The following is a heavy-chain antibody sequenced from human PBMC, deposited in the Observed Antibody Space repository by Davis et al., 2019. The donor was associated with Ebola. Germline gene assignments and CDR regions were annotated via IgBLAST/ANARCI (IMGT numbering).Heavy chain of an antibody. CDR3: AKRPAGPNKFYFDY. V-gene: IGHV3-23*01. CDR1: GFTSRTYA. D-gene: IGHD2-8*01. J-gene: IGHJ4*02. Sequence: PGGSLRLSCAASGFTSRTYAMSWVRQTPGKGLEWVSTISASGDSTYYADSVKGRFTISRDNSKNTLYLQMKSLRAEDTALYYCAKRPAGPNKFYFDYWGQGTLVTVSS. CDR2: ISASGDST.